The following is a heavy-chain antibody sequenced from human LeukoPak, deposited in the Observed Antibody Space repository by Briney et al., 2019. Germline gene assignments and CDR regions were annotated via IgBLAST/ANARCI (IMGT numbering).Heavy chain of an antibody. CDR2: ISGSSTAI. J-gene: IGHJ4*02. CDR1: GFTFNNYG. D-gene: IGHD5-12*01. Sequence: GGSLRLSCAASGFTFNNYGMNWVRQAPGKGLEWISYISGSSTAIYYADSVKGRFTVSRDNAKNSLYLQMDGLRAEDTAVYYCATYSGYDRIFDYWGQGTLVTVSS. CDR3: ATYSGYDRIFDY. V-gene: IGHV3-48*01.